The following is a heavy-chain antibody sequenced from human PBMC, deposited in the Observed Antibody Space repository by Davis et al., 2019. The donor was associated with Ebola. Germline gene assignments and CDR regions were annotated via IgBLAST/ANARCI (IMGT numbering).Heavy chain of an antibody. CDR3: AKDKGFWVPPDWFGP. V-gene: IGHV3-74*01. Sequence: GESLKISCAASGFTFSKYWMHWVRQVPGKGLVWVARINSDGTTTHYADSVEGRFNISRDNSKNTLALQMNSVRGEDTAVYYCAKDKGFWVPPDWFGPWGQGTLVTVSS. CDR2: INSDGTTT. CDR1: GFTFSKYW. J-gene: IGHJ5*02. D-gene: IGHD3-16*01.